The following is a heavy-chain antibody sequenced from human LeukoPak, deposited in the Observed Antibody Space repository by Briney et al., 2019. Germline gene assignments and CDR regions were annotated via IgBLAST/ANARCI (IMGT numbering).Heavy chain of an antibody. D-gene: IGHD3-22*01. Sequence: AGGSLRLSCAASGFSFSSYSMNWVRQAPGKGLEWVSSIGSSSGYIYYADSVKGRFTISRDNAKNSLYLQMNSLRAEDTAVYYCARDLPSSGYWYRDAFDIWGRGTMATVSS. CDR2: IGSSSGYI. CDR1: GFSFSSYS. V-gene: IGHV3-21*01. J-gene: IGHJ3*02. CDR3: ARDLPSSGYWYRDAFDI.